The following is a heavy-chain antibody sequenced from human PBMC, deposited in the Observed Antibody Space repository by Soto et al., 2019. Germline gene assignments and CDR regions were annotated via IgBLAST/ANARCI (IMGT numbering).Heavy chain of an antibody. V-gene: IGHV3-23*01. D-gene: IGHD6-6*01. CDR2: ISGSGGST. Sequence: EVQLLESGGGLVQPGGSLRLSCAASGFTFSSYAMSWVRQAPGKGLEWVSAISGSGGSTYYADSVKGRFTISGDNSKNTLYLEVNSLRAEDTAVYYCAKGGIAARPPGDNYYYYYYMDVWGKGTTVTVSS. J-gene: IGHJ6*03. CDR3: AKGGIAARPPGDNYYYYYYMDV. CDR1: GFTFSSYA.